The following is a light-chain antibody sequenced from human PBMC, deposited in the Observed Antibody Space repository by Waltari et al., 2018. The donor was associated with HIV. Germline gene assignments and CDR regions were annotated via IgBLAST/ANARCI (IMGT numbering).Light chain of an antibody. Sequence: QSALTQPASVSGSPGQSITISCAGISGGVGGFKFVSWYQQHPGKDPKLVIYDVTNRPSGFSDLFSGSNSSNAASLTISGLQAADEAYYYCCSYANSDTWIFGGGTKLTVL. CDR2: DVT. CDR3: CSYANSDTWI. V-gene: IGLV2-23*02. CDR1: SGGVGGFKF. J-gene: IGLJ2*01.